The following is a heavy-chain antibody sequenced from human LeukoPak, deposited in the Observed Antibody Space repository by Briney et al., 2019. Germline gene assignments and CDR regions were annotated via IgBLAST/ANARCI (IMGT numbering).Heavy chain of an antibody. CDR2: IYTSGST. J-gene: IGHJ4*02. D-gene: IGHD2-2*01. CDR1: GGSISSGSYY. Sequence: TSQTLSLTCTVSGGSISSGSYYWSWIRQPAGKGLEWIVRIYTSGSTNYNPSLKSRVTISVDTSKNQFSLKLSSVTAADTAVYYCARARGYCSSTSCYDTTVTTTQDYFDYWGQGTLVTVSS. CDR3: ARARGYCSSTSCYDTTVTTTQDYFDY. V-gene: IGHV4-61*02.